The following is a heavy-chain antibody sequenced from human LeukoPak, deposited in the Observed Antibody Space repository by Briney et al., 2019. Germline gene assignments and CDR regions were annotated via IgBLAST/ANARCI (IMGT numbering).Heavy chain of an antibody. D-gene: IGHD3-22*01. Sequence: ASVKVSCKASGYTFTDYYMHWVRQAPGQGLEWMGRINPNSGGTNYAQKFQGRVTMTRDTSISTAYMELSSLRSEDTAVYYCARGLDDSSGYRGEGDYWGQGTLVPVSS. CDR3: ARGLDDSSGYRGEGDY. CDR2: INPNSGGT. CDR1: GYTFTDYY. J-gene: IGHJ4*02. V-gene: IGHV1-2*06.